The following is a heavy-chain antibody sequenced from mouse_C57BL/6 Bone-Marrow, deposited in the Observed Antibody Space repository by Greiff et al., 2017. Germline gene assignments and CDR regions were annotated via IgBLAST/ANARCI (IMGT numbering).Heavy chain of an antibody. D-gene: IGHD2-3*01. CDR1: GYTFTSYT. CDR3: ARGYYERSFDY. V-gene: IGHV1-4*01. Sequence: VQLQQSGAELARPGASVKMSCKASGYTFTSYTMHWVKQRPGQGLEWIGVINPSDSYTKYNQKFKGKATLTVDKSSSTAYMHLSSLTSAVSSGYDCARGYYERSFDYWGQGTPLTVS. CDR2: INPSDSYT. J-gene: IGHJ2*01.